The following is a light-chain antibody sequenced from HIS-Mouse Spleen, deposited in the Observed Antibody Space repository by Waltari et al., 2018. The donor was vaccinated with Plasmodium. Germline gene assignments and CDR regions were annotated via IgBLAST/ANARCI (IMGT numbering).Light chain of an antibody. CDR3: QQRSNWPSLT. Sequence: EIVLTQSPATLSLSPGERATLSCRASQRVSSSLAWYQQNPGQAPRIRIYDASNLATGIPARFSGSGSGTDFTLTISSLEPEDFADYYCQQRSNWPSLTFGGGTKVEIK. CDR2: DAS. J-gene: IGKJ4*01. CDR1: QRVSSS. V-gene: IGKV3-11*01.